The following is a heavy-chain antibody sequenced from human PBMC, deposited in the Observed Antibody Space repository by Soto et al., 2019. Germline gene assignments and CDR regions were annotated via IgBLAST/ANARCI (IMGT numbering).Heavy chain of an antibody. Sequence: GSLRLSCAASGFTFSSYWMSWVRQAPGKGLEWVANIRQDGSEKYYVDSVKGRFTISRDNAKNSLYLQMNSLRAEDTAVYYCARDLGYSSSWYSFFHWLDPWGQGTLVTVSS. CDR2: IRQDGSEK. CDR3: ARDLGYSSSWYSFFHWLDP. D-gene: IGHD6-13*01. J-gene: IGHJ5*02. CDR1: GFTFSSYW. V-gene: IGHV3-7*01.